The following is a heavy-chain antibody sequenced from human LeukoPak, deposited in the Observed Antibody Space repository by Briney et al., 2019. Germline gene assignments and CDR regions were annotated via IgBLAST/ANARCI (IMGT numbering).Heavy chain of an antibody. Sequence: ASVKVSCKASGYTFTSYYMHWVRQAPGQGLEWMGIINPSGGSTSYAQKFQGRVTMTRDTSTSTVYMELSSLRSEDTAVYYCARDFGRIAAAGRPSYYYYGMDVWGQGTTVTVSS. CDR1: GYTFTSYY. V-gene: IGHV1-46*01. CDR3: ARDFGRIAAAGRPSYYYYGMDV. J-gene: IGHJ6*02. CDR2: INPSGGST. D-gene: IGHD6-13*01.